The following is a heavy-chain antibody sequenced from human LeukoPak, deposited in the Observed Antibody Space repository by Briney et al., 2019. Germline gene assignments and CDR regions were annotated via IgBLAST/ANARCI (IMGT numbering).Heavy chain of an antibody. Sequence: GGSLRLSCAASGFTFSTYSMNWVRQAPGEGVEWVSSISSDSKYIFYADSPKGRFTISRDNAKNSLYLQMISLRAEDTAVYYCARVAFGLYAMDVWGQGTTVTVSS. CDR3: ARVAFGLYAMDV. D-gene: IGHD3-16*01. V-gene: IGHV3-21*01. CDR1: GFTFSTYS. J-gene: IGHJ6*02. CDR2: ISSDSKYI.